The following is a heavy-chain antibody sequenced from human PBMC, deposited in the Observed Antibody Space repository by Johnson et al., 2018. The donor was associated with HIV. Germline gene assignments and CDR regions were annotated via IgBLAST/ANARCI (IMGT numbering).Heavy chain of an antibody. CDR1: GFTFSTYG. CDR2: ISYDESTE. D-gene: IGHD3-3*01. Sequence: QVQLVESGGGLVQPGGSLRLSCAASGFTFSTYGTSWVRQAPGKGLEWVAVISYDESTEYYADSVKGRFNISRDNSKNTLYLQKNSLRAEDTAVYYCARGSPYYNFWSGYVDAFDIWGQGTMVTVSS. CDR3: ARGSPYYNFWSGYVDAFDI. V-gene: IGHV3-30*03. J-gene: IGHJ3*02.